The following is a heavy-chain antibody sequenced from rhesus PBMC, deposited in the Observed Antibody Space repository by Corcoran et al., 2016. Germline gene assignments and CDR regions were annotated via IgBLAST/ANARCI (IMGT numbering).Heavy chain of an antibody. CDR2: IYGGRGSN. Sequence: QVQLQESGPGVVKPSETLSLTCAVSGCSISSSWWGWIRQPPGKGLEWIGQIYGGRGSNSYNPSLKSRVTMSRDTSKNQFSLKLSSVTAADTAVYYCAKDLGVVQGYAFDFWGQGLRVTVSS. CDR1: GCSISSSW. V-gene: IGHV4-147*01. CDR3: AKDLGVVQGYAFDF. J-gene: IGHJ3*01. D-gene: IGHD1-1*01.